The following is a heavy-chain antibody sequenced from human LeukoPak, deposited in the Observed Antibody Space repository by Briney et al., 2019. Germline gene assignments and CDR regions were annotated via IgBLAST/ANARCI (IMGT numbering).Heavy chain of an antibody. V-gene: IGHV1-18*01. Sequence: ASVKVSCKASGYTFTSYGISWVRQAPGQGLEWMGWTSAYNGNTNYAQKLQGRVTMTTDTSTSTAYMELRSLRSDDTAVYYCAREPDGRGYCSSTSCAYFDYWGQGTLVTVSS. CDR1: GYTFTSYG. CDR3: AREPDGRGYCSSTSCAYFDY. CDR2: TSAYNGNT. D-gene: IGHD2-2*01. J-gene: IGHJ4*02.